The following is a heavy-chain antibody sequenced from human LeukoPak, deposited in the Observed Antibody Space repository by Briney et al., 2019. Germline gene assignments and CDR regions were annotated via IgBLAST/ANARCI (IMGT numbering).Heavy chain of an antibody. CDR1: GGSISSGGYY. Sequence: PSQTLSLTCTVSGGSISSGGYYWSWIRQPPGKGLEWIGEINHSGSTNYNPSLKSRVTISVVTSKNQFSLKLTSVTAADTAVYYCARNLGDVVVVPAAKGSSRFDPWGQGTLVTVSS. J-gene: IGHJ5*02. V-gene: IGHV4-30-2*01. CDR3: ARNLGDVVVVPAAKGSSRFDP. D-gene: IGHD2-2*01. CDR2: INHSGST.